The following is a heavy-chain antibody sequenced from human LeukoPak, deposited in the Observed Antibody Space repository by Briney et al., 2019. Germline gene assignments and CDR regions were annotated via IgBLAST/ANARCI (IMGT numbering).Heavy chain of an antibody. J-gene: IGHJ3*02. V-gene: IGHV3-33*01. Sequence: PGRSLRLSCAASGFTFSNYGMHWVRQAPGKGLEWVAIIWYDGSNKYHADSVKGRFTISRDNSKNTLYLQMNSLRTEDTAVYYCARDGHYSGNYDAFDIWGQGTVVTVSS. CDR3: ARDGHYSGNYDAFDI. CDR1: GFTFSNYG. D-gene: IGHD4-23*01. CDR2: IWYDGSNK.